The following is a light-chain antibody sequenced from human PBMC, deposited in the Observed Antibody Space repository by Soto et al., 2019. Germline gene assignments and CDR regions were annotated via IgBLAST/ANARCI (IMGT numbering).Light chain of an antibody. J-gene: IGKJ4*01. V-gene: IGKV3-11*01. CDR2: DAS. CDR3: QQRSNWLT. Sequence: IVLTQSPGTLSLSTGERATLSCRASQTVSTSFLAWYQQKRGQAPRLLIYDASNRATGIPARFSGSGSGTDFTLTISSLAPEDFAVYYCQQRSNWLTFGGGTKVAI. CDR1: QTVSTSF.